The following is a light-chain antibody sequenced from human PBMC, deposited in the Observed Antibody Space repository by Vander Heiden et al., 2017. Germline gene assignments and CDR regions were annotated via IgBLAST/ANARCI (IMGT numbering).Light chain of an antibody. V-gene: IGLV3-21*02. CDR1: NIGSKS. J-gene: IGLJ2*01. Sequence: SYVLTQPPSVSVAPGQTARITCGGNNIGSKSVHWYQQKPGQAPVLVVYDDSERPSGIPERFSGSNSGNTATLTISRVEAGDEADYYCQVWDSSSDHAVFGGGTKLTVL. CDR2: DDS. CDR3: QVWDSSSDHAV.